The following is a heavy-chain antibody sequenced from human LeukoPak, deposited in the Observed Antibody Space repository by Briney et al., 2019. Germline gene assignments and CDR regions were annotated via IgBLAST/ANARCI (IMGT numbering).Heavy chain of an antibody. CDR1: GGSISSSSYY. CDR2: IYYSGST. D-gene: IGHD3-3*01. Sequence: PSETLSLTCTVSGGSISSSSYYWGWIRQPPGKGLEWIGSIYYSGSTYYNPSLKSRVTISVDTSKNQFSLKLSSVTAADTAVYYCARESFTYYDFWSGYYHDYWGQGTLVTVSS. J-gene: IGHJ4*02. V-gene: IGHV4-39*07. CDR3: ARESFTYYDFWSGYYHDY.